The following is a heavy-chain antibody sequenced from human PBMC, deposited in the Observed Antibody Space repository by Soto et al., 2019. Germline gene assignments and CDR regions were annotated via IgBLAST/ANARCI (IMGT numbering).Heavy chain of an antibody. V-gene: IGHV1-2*04. Sequence: GASVKVSCKASGYTFTGYYMHWVRQAPGQGLEWMGWINPNSGGTNYAQKFQGWVTMTRDTSISTAYMELSRLRSDDTAVYYCAREPSGPYTNSHSRRHAPPVTVPS. CDR2: INPNSGGT. J-gene: IGHJ5*01. CDR3: AREPSGPYTNSHS. CDR1: GYTFTGYY. D-gene: IGHD2-2*02.